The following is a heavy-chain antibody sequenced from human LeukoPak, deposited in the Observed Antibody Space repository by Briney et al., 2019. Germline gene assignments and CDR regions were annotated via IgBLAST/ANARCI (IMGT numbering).Heavy chain of an antibody. CDR3: ASIAARPTYYYYMDV. D-gene: IGHD6-6*01. CDR2: IHYSGST. J-gene: IGHJ6*03. Sequence: PSETLSLTCTVSGGSISSSSYYWGWIRQPPGKGLEWIGSIHYSGSTYYNPSLKSRVTISVDTSKNQFSLKLSSVTAADTAVYYCASIAARPTYYYYMDVWGKGTTVTVSS. V-gene: IGHV4-39*01. CDR1: GGSISSSSYY.